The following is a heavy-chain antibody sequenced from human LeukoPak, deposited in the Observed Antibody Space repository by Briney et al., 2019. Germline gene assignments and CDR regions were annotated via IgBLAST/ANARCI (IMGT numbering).Heavy chain of an antibody. CDR2: ISAYNGNT. J-gene: IGHJ4*02. V-gene: IGHV1-18*01. CDR1: GYTFTSYG. D-gene: IGHD3-22*01. Sequence: ASVKVSCKASGYTFTSYGISWVRQAPGQGLEWMGWISAYNGNTNYAQKLQGRVTMTTDTSTSTAYMELRSLRSDDTAVYYCARAGNYYDSSGYSPFDYWGQGTLATVSS. CDR3: ARAGNYYDSSGYSPFDY.